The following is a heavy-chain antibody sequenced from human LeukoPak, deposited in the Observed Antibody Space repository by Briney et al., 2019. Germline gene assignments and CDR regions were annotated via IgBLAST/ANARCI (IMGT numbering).Heavy chain of an antibody. D-gene: IGHD6-19*01. CDR3: ARDFAGEGGSGNNWFDP. V-gene: IGHV4-4*07. CDR1: GVSISSYY. CDR2: IYTSGST. J-gene: IGHJ5*02. Sequence: SETLSLTCTVSGVSISSYYWSWIRQPAGKGLEWIGRIYTSGSTNYNPSLKSRVTMSVGTSKNQFSLKLSSVTAADTAVYYCARDFAGEGGSGNNWFDPWGQGTLVTVSS.